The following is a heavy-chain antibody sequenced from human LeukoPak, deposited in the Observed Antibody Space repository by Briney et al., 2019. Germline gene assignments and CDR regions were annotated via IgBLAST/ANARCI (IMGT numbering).Heavy chain of an antibody. CDR3: ARTIAVDNFDY. Sequence: GESLKISCKGSGYSFTSYWIGWVRQMPGKGLEWMGIIYPGDSDTRYSPSFQGQATISADKSISTAYLQWSSLKASDTAIYYCARTIAVDNFDYWGQGTLVTVSS. V-gene: IGHV5-51*01. CDR2: IYPGDSDT. CDR1: GYSFTSYW. J-gene: IGHJ4*02. D-gene: IGHD6-19*01.